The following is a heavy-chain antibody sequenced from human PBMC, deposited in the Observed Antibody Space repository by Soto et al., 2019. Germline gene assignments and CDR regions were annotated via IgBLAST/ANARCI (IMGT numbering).Heavy chain of an antibody. D-gene: IGHD3-22*01. CDR2: ISDDGSHK. V-gene: IGHV3-30*18. Sequence: QVQLVESGGGVVQPGTSLRLSCAASGFTVSSYGMYWVRQAPGKGLEWVAVISDDGSHKYYPDSVKGRFTISRDNSKKTLYLHMNSLRAEDTAVYYCAKALKSFYESSGSYYLDYCGQGTLVTVSS. CDR1: GFTVSSYG. J-gene: IGHJ4*02. CDR3: AKALKSFYESSGSYYLDY.